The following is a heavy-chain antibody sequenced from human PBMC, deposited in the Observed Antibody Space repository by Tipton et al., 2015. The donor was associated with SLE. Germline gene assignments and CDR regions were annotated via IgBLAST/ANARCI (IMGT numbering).Heavy chain of an antibody. Sequence: SLRLSCAASGFTFSSYAMSWVRQAPGKGLEWVSYISSSSSYTNYADSVKGRFTISRDNAKNSLYLQMNSLRAEDTAVYYCARDTQYSYGQFGAFDIWGQGTMVTVSS. CDR2: ISSSSSYT. CDR1: GFTFSSYA. CDR3: ARDTQYSYGQFGAFDI. D-gene: IGHD5-18*01. J-gene: IGHJ3*02. V-gene: IGHV3-11*05.